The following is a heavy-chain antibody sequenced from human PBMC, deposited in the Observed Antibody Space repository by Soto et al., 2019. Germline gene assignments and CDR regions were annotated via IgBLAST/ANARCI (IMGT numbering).Heavy chain of an antibody. CDR3: AKDHNHEYSSSWGWFDP. Sequence: EVQLVESGGGLVQPGRSLRLSCAASGFTFDDYAMHWVRQAPRKGLEWVSGISWNSGSIGYADSVKGRFTISRDNAKNSLYLQMNSLRAEDTALDYCAKDHNHEYSSSWGWFDPWGQGTLVTVSS. D-gene: IGHD6-13*01. V-gene: IGHV3-9*01. CDR1: GFTFDDYA. J-gene: IGHJ5*02. CDR2: ISWNSGSI.